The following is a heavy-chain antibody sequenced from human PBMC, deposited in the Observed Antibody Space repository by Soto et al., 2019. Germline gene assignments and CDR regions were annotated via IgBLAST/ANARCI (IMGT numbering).Heavy chain of an antibody. CDR2: INAGNGNT. J-gene: IGHJ5*02. CDR3: ARVHSSSSNGWFDP. V-gene: IGHV1-3*01. CDR1: GYSFTSYA. D-gene: IGHD6-6*01. Sequence: QVQLVQSGAEVKKPGASVKVSCKASGYSFTSYAMHWVRQAPGQRLEWMGWINAGNGNTKYSQKFQGRVTITRDTSASTAYMELSSLRSEDTAVYYCARVHSSSSNGWFDPWGQGTLVTVSS.